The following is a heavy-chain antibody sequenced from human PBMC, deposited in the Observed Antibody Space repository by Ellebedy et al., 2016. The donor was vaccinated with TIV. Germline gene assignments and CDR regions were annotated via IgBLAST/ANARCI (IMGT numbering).Heavy chain of an antibody. CDR2: ISNIGSPI. J-gene: IGHJ5*02. CDR1: GFTFSSYS. V-gene: IGHV3-48*01. Sequence: GESLKISCVASGFTFSSYSMNWVRQAPGRGLEWLSYISNIGSPIYYADSIKGRFTISRDNARNSLFLQMNSLRVEDTAVYYCARRLYSGGFNPWGQGTLVTVSS. CDR3: ARRLYSGGFNP. D-gene: IGHD6-25*01.